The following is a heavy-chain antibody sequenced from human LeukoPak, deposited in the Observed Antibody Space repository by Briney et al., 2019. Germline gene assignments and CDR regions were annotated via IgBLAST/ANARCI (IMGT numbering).Heavy chain of an antibody. D-gene: IGHD3-10*01. CDR2: IVQVGSDK. J-gene: IGHJ4*02. V-gene: IGHV3-7*02. Sequence: SGGPLRLSCAASGFTFSSYWMSWVRQAPGKGLEWVANIVQVGSDKYYVDSVKGRFTISRDNAKNSLYLQMNSLRAEDTAVYYCASGDGLWGQGTLFTVSS. CDR3: ASGDGL. CDR1: GFTFSSYW.